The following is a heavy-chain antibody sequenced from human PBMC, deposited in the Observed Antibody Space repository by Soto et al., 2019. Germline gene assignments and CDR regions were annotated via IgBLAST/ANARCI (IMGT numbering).Heavy chain of an antibody. CDR2: INTDGSDT. D-gene: IGHD6-19*01. CDR3: TRETGYSSGWHQDY. CDR1: GFTFSSDW. V-gene: IGHV3-74*01. J-gene: IGHJ4*02. Sequence: LGGSLRLSCAASGFTFSSDWMHWVRQAPGKGLVWVSRINTDGSDTSYADSVKGRFTISRDNAKDTLYLQMNSLRAEDTAVYYCTRETGYSSGWHQDYWGQGTLVTVSS.